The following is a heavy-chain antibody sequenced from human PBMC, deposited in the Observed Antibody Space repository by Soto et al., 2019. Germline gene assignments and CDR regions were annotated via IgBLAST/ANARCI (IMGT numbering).Heavy chain of an antibody. V-gene: IGHV4-39*01. J-gene: IGHJ5*02. CDR3: ARVHGPDNWFDP. CDR2: IYYSGST. CDR1: GGSISSSSYY. Sequence: SETLSLTCTVSGGSISSSSYYWGWIRQPPGKGLEWIGSIYYSGSTYYNPSLKSRVTISVDTSKNQFSLKLSSVTAADTAVYYCARVHGPDNWFDPWGQGTLVTVSS.